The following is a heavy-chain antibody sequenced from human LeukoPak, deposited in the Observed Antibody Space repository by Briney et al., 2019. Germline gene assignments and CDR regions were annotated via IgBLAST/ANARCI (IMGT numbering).Heavy chain of an antibody. D-gene: IGHD2-2*01. Sequence: ASVKVSCKASGYTFTPYSLAWVRQAPGQSLEWMGWISVNNGGTNYAQSFKDRVTLTRDTSTNTAYLELRSLRSDDTAIIYCATATQPRGYFLHWGQGTLVTVSS. J-gene: IGHJ1*01. CDR1: GYTFTPYS. CDR3: ATATQPRGYFLH. V-gene: IGHV1-18*01. CDR2: ISVNNGGT.